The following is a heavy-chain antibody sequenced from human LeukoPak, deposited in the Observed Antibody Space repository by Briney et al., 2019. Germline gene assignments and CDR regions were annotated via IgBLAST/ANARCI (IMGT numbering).Heavy chain of an antibody. Sequence: PSETLSLTCAVYGGSFSGYYWSWIRQPPGKGLEWIGGIIHSGITNYNPSLASRVTISVDTSKSQFSLKLSSVTAADTAVYYCARGSPIVTTNGHFNYWGQGTLVTVSS. CDR3: ARGSPIVTTNGHFNY. CDR2: IIHSGIT. CDR1: GGSFSGYY. V-gene: IGHV4-34*01. D-gene: IGHD5-12*01. J-gene: IGHJ4*02.